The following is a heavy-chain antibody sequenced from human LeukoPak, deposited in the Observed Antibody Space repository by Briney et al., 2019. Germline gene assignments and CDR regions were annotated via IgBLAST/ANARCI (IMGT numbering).Heavy chain of an antibody. D-gene: IGHD6-19*01. CDR2: IYYSGST. CDR3: ARHERSSGASYFDL. Sequence: SETLSLTCTVSGGSISSYHWSWIRQPPGKGLEWIGYIYYSGSTNYNPSLKSRVTISVDTSKNQFSLKLSSVTAADTAVYYCARHERSSGASYFDLWGRGTLVTVSS. V-gene: IGHV4-59*08. J-gene: IGHJ2*01. CDR1: GGSISSYH.